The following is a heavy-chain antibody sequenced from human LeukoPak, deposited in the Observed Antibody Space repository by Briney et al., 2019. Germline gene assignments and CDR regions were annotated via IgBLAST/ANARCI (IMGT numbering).Heavy chain of an antibody. Sequence: GRSLRLSCAASGFPFSSYAMHWVRQAPGKGLEWVAVISYDGSNKYYADSVKGRFTISRDNSKNTLYLQMNSLRAEDTAVYYCASRGGRRYYDSSGYFPDYWGQGTLVTVSS. CDR1: GFPFSSYA. V-gene: IGHV3-30*04. CDR2: ISYDGSNK. D-gene: IGHD3-22*01. CDR3: ASRGGRRYYDSSGYFPDY. J-gene: IGHJ4*02.